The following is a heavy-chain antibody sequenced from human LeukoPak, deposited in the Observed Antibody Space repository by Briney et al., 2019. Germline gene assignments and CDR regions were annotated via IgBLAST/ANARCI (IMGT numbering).Heavy chain of an antibody. Sequence: GGSLRLSCAASGFTFSSYSMDWVRQAPGQGLEWVSSISSSSSYIYYADSVKGRFTISRDNAKNSLYLQMNSLRDEDTAVYYCASSGSYRFDYWGQGTLVTVSS. CDR1: GFTFSSYS. D-gene: IGHD1-26*01. CDR3: ASSGSYRFDY. V-gene: IGHV3-21*01. J-gene: IGHJ4*02. CDR2: ISSSSSYI.